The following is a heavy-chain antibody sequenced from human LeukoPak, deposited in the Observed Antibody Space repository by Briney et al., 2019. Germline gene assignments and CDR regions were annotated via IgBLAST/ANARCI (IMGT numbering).Heavy chain of an antibody. CDR1: GGTFSSYA. CDR3: ARDIGDIVVVPAAQEDY. Sequence: GASVKVSCKASGGTFSSYAISWVRQAPGQGLEWMGGIIPIFGTATYAQKFQGRVTITADESTSTAYMELSSLRSEDTAVYYCARDIGDIVVVPAAQEDYWGQGTLVTVSS. V-gene: IGHV1-69*01. D-gene: IGHD2-2*01. CDR2: IIPIFGTA. J-gene: IGHJ4*02.